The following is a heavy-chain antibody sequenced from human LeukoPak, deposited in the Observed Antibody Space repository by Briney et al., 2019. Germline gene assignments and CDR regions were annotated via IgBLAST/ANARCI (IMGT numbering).Heavy chain of an antibody. CDR2: ISSSSSYI. V-gene: IGHV3-21*01. J-gene: IGHJ6*02. CDR1: GFTFSSYS. CDR3: ARRMGYCSSTSCSPYYYGLDV. D-gene: IGHD2-2*01. Sequence: KPGGSLRLSCAASGFTFSSYSMNWVRQAPGKGLEWVSSISSSSSYIYYADSVKGRFTISRDNAKNSLYLQMNSLRAEDTAVYYCARRMGYCSSTSCSPYYYGLDVWGQGTTVAVSS.